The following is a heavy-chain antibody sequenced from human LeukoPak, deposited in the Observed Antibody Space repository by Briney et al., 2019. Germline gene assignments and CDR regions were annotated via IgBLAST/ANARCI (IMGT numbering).Heavy chain of an antibody. J-gene: IGHJ3*02. Sequence: PGRSLRLSCAASGFTFDDYAMHWVRRAPGKGLEWVSGISWNSGSIGYADSVKGRFTISRDNAKNSLYLQMNSLRAEDTALYYCAKDINIAARLAFDIWGQGTMVTVSS. CDR1: GFTFDDYA. CDR3: AKDINIAARLAFDI. CDR2: ISWNSGSI. D-gene: IGHD6-6*01. V-gene: IGHV3-9*01.